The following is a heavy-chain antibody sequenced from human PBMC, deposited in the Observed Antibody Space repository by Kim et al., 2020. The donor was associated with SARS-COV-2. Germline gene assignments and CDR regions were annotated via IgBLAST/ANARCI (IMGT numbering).Heavy chain of an antibody. J-gene: IGHJ6*03. CDR3: ARDPPARFGVGSDGYM. CDR2: ISYDGSNK. V-gene: IGHV3-30*04. CDR1: GFTFSSCG. D-gene: IGHD3-16*01. Sequence: GGSLRLSCAASGFTFSSCGMHWVRQAPGKGLEWVAVISYDGSNKYYADSVKGRFTISRDNYKNTLYLQMNSLRAEDTALYYCARDPPARFGVGSDGYM.